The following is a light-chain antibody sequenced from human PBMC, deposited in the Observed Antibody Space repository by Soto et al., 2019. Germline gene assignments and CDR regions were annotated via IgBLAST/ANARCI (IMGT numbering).Light chain of an antibody. CDR2: EVS. Sequence: QSALTQPPSASGSPGQSVTISCTGTSSDVGGYKYVSWYQQHPGKAPKLMIYEVSKRPSGVPDRFSGSKSGNTASLTVSGLQAEDEADYYCSSYAGRNNWVFGGGTKVTAL. CDR1: SSDVGGYKY. J-gene: IGLJ3*02. CDR3: SSYAGRNNWV. V-gene: IGLV2-8*01.